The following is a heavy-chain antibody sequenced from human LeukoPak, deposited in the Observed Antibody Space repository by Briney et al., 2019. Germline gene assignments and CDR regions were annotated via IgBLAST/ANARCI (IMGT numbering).Heavy chain of an antibody. CDR2: IYYSGST. D-gene: IGHD2-8*01. J-gene: IGHJ4*02. Sequence: PSETLSLTCTVSGGSISSYYWSWIRQPPGKGLEWIGYIYYSGSTNYNPSLKSRVTISVDTSKNQFSLKLSSVAAADTAVYYCARRRTKWGTVDYWGQGTLVTVSS. CDR1: GGSISSYY. CDR3: ARRRTKWGTVDY. V-gene: IGHV4-59*08.